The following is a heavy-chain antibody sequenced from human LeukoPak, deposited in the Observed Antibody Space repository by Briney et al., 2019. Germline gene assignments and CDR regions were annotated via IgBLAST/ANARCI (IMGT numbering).Heavy chain of an antibody. J-gene: IGHJ4*02. CDR1: GFTFSSYA. CDR3: AKIWHEAVYYFDY. D-gene: IGHD2-8*01. CDR2: ISGSGGST. Sequence: GGSLRLSCAASGFTFSSYAMSWVRQAPGKGLEWVSAISGSGGSTYYADSVKGRFTISRDNSKNTLYLQMNSLRAEDTAVYYRAKIWHEAVYYFDYWGQGTLVTVSS. V-gene: IGHV3-23*01.